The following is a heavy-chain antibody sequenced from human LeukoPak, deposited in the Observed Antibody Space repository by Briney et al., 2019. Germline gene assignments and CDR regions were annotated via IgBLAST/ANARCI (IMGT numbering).Heavy chain of an antibody. Sequence: SETLSLTCAVYGVSFSGYYWSWIRQPPGKGLEWIGEINHSGSTNYNPSLKSRVTISVDTSKNQFSLKLSSVTAADTAVYYCARGAPHGYCSGGSCYSDYWGQGTLVTVSS. J-gene: IGHJ4*02. D-gene: IGHD2-15*01. CDR3: ARGAPHGYCSGGSCYSDY. CDR2: INHSGST. CDR1: GVSFSGYY. V-gene: IGHV4-34*01.